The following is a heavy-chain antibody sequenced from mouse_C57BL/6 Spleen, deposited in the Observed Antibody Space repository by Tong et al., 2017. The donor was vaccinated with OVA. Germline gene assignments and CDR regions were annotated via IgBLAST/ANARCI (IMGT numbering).Heavy chain of an antibody. CDR3: ARLIDSSGYDAMDY. CDR1: GFTFSSYA. Sequence: EVQLQESGGGLVKPGGSLKLSCAASGFTFSSYAMSWVRQTPEKRLEWVATISDGGSYTYYPDNVKGRFTISRDNAKNNLYLQMTSLRSEDTAMYYCARLIDSSGYDAMDYWGQGTSVTVSS. CDR2: ISDGGSYT. V-gene: IGHV5-4*01. D-gene: IGHD3-2*02. J-gene: IGHJ4*01.